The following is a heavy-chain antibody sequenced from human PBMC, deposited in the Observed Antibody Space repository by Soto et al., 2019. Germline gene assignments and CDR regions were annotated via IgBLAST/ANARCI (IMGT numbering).Heavy chain of an antibody. Sequence: SLRLSCEASGFSFSSFAMNWVRQAPGRGLEWVSYISDDGASIYYADSLKGRFTISRDNAKNSLSLQMNNLRAEDTAVYYCERENSVQAWLHHFDHWGLGTLVTVSS. CDR1: GFSFSSFA. V-gene: IGHV3-48*03. CDR2: ISDDGASI. D-gene: IGHD5-18*01. CDR3: ERENSVQAWLHHFDH. J-gene: IGHJ4*02.